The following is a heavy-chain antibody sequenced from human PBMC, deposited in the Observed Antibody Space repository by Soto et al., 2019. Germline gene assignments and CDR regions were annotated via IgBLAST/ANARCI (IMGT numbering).Heavy chain of an antibody. CDR1: GGSISSSSYY. V-gene: IGHV4-39*01. D-gene: IGHD6-13*01. J-gene: IGHJ6*02. CDR2: IYYSGST. CDR3: ARHSSSWGFDYYYYYGMDV. Sequence: SETLSLTCTVSGGSISSSSYYWGWIRQPPGKGLEWIGSIYYSGSTYYNPSLKSRVTISVDTSKNQFSLKLSSVTAADTAVYYCARHSSSWGFDYYYYYGMDVWGQGTTVTVSS.